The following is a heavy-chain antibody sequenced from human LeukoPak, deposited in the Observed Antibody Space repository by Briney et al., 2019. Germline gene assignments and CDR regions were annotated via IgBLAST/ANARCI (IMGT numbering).Heavy chain of an antibody. J-gene: IGHJ4*02. CDR2: IYYSGST. D-gene: IGHD5-12*01. Sequence: PSETLSLTCTVSGGSISSSSYYWGWIRQPPGKGLEWIGSIYYSGSTYYNPSLKSRVTISVDTSKNQSSLKLSSVTAADTAVYYCARDVLEASGYDDYWGQGTLVTVSS. CDR1: GGSISSSSYY. CDR3: ARDVLEASGYDDY. V-gene: IGHV4-39*07.